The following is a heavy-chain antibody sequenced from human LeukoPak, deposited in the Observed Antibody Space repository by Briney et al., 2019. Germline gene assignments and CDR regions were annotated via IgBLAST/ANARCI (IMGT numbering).Heavy chain of an antibody. D-gene: IGHD1-26*01. CDR1: GYTFSSHS. CDR3: ARDRGGSYSAIDY. J-gene: IGHJ4*02. Sequence: GGSLRLSCAASGYTFSSHSMNWVRQAPGKGLEWVSFISSSSSTIYYADSVKGRFTISRDNAKNSLYLQMNSLRAEDTAVYYCARDRGGSYSAIDYWGQGTLVTVSS. V-gene: IGHV3-48*04. CDR2: ISSSSSTI.